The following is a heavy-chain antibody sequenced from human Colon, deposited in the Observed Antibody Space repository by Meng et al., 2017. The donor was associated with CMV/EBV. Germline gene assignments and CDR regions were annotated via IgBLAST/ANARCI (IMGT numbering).Heavy chain of an antibody. V-gene: IGHV6-1*01. CDR2: AYYRSDWYL. Sequence: SPTLSLPCDISGDSVSSYAAAWRWLRQSPSRGLEWLGRAYYRSDWYLDYAVSVKSRIIISPDTSKNHVSLQLSSVTPEDTAIYYCARAYDSGYYDHWGQGTLVTVSS. CDR1: GDSVSSYAAA. CDR3: ARAYDSGYYDH. D-gene: IGHD3-22*01. J-gene: IGHJ4*02.